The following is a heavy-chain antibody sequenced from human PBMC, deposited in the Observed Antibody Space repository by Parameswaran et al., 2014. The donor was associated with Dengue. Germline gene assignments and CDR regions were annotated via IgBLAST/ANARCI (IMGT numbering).Heavy chain of an antibody. D-gene: IGHD3-3*01. J-gene: IGHJ6*02. CDR2: IYYSGST. Sequence: RWIRQPPGKGLEWIGYIYYSGSTYYNPSLKSRVTISVDTSKNQFSLKLSSVTAADTAVYYCARERILEWFPYGMDVWGQGTTVTVSS. V-gene: IGHV4-31*02. CDR3: ARERILEWFPYGMDV.